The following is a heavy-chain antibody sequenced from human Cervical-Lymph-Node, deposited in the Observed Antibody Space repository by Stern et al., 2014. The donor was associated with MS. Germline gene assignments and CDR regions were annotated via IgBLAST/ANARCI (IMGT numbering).Heavy chain of an antibody. V-gene: IGHV1-2*02. CDR3: ARNYHYGMDV. CDR2: INPNSGDT. J-gene: IGHJ6*02. Sequence: VQLVQSGAEVKKPGASVKVSCKASGYTFTDYYIHWVRRAPGQGLEWMGWINPNSGDTNYIQEFQGRVTMTRDTSINTAYMELSRLRSDDTAVYYCARNYHYGMDVWGQGTTVTVSS. CDR1: GYTFTDYY.